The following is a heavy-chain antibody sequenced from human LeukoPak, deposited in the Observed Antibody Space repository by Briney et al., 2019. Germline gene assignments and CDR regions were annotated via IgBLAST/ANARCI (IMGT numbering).Heavy chain of an antibody. J-gene: IGHJ4*02. CDR1: GFSLSTPGMC. V-gene: IGHV2-70*11. CDR3: ARIQYSSLSASYYFDY. CDR2: IDWDDDK. Sequence: SGPTLVNPTQPLTLTCTFSGFSLSTPGMCVSWIRQPPGKALEWLARIDWDDDKYYTTSLKTRLTISKDTSKNQVVLTMTNMDPADTATYYCARIQYSSLSASYYFDYWGQGTLVTVSS. D-gene: IGHD3-22*01.